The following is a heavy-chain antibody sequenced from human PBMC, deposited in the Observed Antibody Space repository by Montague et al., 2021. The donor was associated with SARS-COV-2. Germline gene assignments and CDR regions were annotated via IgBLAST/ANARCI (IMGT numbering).Heavy chain of an antibody. V-gene: IGHV3-13*01. CDR3: ARGKGYCSRSTCYTWFDP. CDR2: VGTDGDT. D-gene: IGHD2-2*02. Sequence: SLRLSCAASGFAFSTYDMHWVRQAPGKGLEWVSGVGTDGDTYYPDSVKGRFTIPRENARNSLYLQMNSLRAGDTAVYYCARGKGYCSRSTCYTWFDPWGQGTLVTVSS. CDR1: GFAFSTYD. J-gene: IGHJ5*02.